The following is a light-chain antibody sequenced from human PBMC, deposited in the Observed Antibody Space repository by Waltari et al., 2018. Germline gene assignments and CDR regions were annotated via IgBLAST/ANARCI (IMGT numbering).Light chain of an antibody. CDR1: ASISNW. CDR2: KAS. V-gene: IGKV1-5*03. Sequence: DIQMIQSPSTLSASVGDRVTITCRASASISNWLAWYQQKPGKAPKVLIHKASSLESGVPSRFSGSCSATEFTLTISNLQPDDFATYYCQQYDSFWTFGQGTKVEIK. J-gene: IGKJ1*01. CDR3: QQYDSFWT.